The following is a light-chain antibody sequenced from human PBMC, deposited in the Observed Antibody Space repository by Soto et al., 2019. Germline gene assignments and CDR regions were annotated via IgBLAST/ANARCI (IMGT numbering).Light chain of an antibody. J-gene: IGLJ1*01. V-gene: IGLV2-14*01. CDR3: DSYTTSSTYV. CDR1: SSDVGGYSY. CDR2: DVS. Sequence: QSALTQPASVSGSPGQSIAISCTGTSSDVGGYSYVSWYQQQPGKAPKLMISDVSNRPSGVSDRFSGSKSGNTASLTISGLQAEDEADYYCDSYTTSSTYVFGTGTKVTVL.